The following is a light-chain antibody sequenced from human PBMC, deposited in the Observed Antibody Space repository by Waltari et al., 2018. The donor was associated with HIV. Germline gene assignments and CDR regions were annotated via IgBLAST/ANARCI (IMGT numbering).Light chain of an antibody. Sequence: QSAMTQPPSASGTPGQRVTIPCFGSSSTIGRNSVHWIRKLPGTAPKLLIYDNNQWPSGVPDRFSGSKSGSSASLAISGLQSGDEADYYCVAWDDSLKAVVFGGGTRLTVL. CDR1: SSTIGRNS. J-gene: IGLJ2*01. CDR2: DNN. CDR3: VAWDDSLKAVV. V-gene: IGLV1-44*01.